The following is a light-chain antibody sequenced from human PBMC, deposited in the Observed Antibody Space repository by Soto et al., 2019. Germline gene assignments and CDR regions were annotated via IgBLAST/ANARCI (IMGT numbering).Light chain of an antibody. CDR3: QQSYSTPRT. CDR2: APS. Sequence: DIQMTQSPSSLSASVGDRVTITCRASQSISNYLNWYQQKPGKAPKLLMYAPSSLQSGVPSRFSGSGSGTDFTLTISSLQPEDFATYYCQQSYSTPRTFGQGTKVEIK. V-gene: IGKV1-39*01. J-gene: IGKJ1*01. CDR1: QSISNY.